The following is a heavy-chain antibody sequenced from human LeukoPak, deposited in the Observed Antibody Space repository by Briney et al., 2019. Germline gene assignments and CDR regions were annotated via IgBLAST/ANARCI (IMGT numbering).Heavy chain of an antibody. J-gene: IGHJ4*02. D-gene: IGHD2/OR15-2a*01. CDR1: GVSINTPNW. CDR3: ARCTGSTTCLFEY. V-gene: IGHV4-4*02. Sequence: SETLSLTCAVSGVSINTPNWWTWVRQPPGKGLEWIGEIYQSGNTKYNPSLKSRITISVDKSKNVFSLKLKSVTAADTAVYYCARCTGSTTCLFEYWGRGTLVTVSS. CDR2: IYQSGNT.